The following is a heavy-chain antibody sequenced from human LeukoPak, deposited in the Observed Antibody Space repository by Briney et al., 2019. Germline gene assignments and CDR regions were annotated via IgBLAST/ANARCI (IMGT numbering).Heavy chain of an antibody. J-gene: IGHJ4*02. D-gene: IGHD3-3*01. V-gene: IGHV3-15*01. CDR1: GFTFSNAW. Sequence: GGSLRLSCAASGFTFSNAWMSWVRRAPGKGLEWVGRIKSNTDGGTTDYAAPVKGRFTISRDDSKTTLYLQMNSLKTEDTAVYYCTTAGRYYDFWSGYYAWGQGTLATVSS. CDR2: IKSNTDGGTT. CDR3: TTAGRYYDFWSGYYA.